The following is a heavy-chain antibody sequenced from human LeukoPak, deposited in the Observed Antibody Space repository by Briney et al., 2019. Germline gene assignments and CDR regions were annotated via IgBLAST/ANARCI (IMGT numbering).Heavy chain of an antibody. CDR2: INHSGST. Sequence: SSETLSLTCAVYGGSFSGYYWSWIRQPPGKGLEWIGEINHSGSTNYNPSLKSRVTISVDTSKNQFSLKLSSVTAADTAVYYCARDRSGSDYGMDVWGQGTTVTVSS. CDR1: GGSFSGYY. D-gene: IGHD3-10*01. J-gene: IGHJ6*02. V-gene: IGHV4-34*01. CDR3: ARDRSGSDYGMDV.